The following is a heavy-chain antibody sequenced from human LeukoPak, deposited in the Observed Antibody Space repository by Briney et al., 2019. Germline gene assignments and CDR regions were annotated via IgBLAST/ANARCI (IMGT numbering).Heavy chain of an antibody. J-gene: IGHJ4*02. CDR3: ARGSHWNYFD. CDR2: IYYSGCT. D-gene: IGHD1-7*01. CDR1: GDSISSRDYY. V-gene: IGHV4-30-4*08. Sequence: PSETLSLTCSVSGDSISSRDYYWRWIRQPPGKGLEWIGYIYYSGCTSYNPSLKSRVTISVDTSKNQFSLKLSSVTAADTAVYYCARGSHWNYFDWGRGTLVTVSS.